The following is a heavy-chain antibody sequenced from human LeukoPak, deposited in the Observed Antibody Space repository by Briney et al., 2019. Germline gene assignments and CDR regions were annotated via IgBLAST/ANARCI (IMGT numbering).Heavy chain of an antibody. CDR1: GYISTGYG. Sequence: ASVKVSCKASGYISTGYGIGWVRQAPGQGLEWMGWISAYNGNTDYAQKLQGRVTMTTDTSTSTAYMELRSLRSDDTAVYYCARCDSSGYWYGMDVWGQGTTVTVSS. CDR3: ARCDSSGYWYGMDV. J-gene: IGHJ6*02. CDR2: ISAYNGNT. D-gene: IGHD3-22*01. V-gene: IGHV1-18*01.